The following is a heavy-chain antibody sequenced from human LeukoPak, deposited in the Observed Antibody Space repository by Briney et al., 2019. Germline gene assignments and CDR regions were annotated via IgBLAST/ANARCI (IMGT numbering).Heavy chain of an antibody. J-gene: IGHJ4*02. CDR3: AKGDSSGYSPDY. V-gene: IGHV3-33*06. Sequence: PGRSLRLSCAASGFTFSSYGMHWVRQAPGKGLEWVAVIWYDGSNKYYADSVKGRFTISRDNSKNTLYLQMNSLRAEDTAVYYCAKGDSSGYSPDYWGQGTLVTVSS. D-gene: IGHD3-22*01. CDR1: GFTFSSYG. CDR2: IWYDGSNK.